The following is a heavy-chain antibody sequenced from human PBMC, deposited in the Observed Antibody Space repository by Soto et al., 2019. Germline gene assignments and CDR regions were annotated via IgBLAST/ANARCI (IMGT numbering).Heavy chain of an antibody. CDR2: IYYSGST. V-gene: IGHV4-31*03. J-gene: IGHJ6*02. Sequence: SETLSLTCTVSGGSISSGGYYWSWIRQHPGKGLEWIGYIYYSGSTYYNPSLKSRVTISVDTSKNQFSLKLSSVTAADTAVYYCARDSDYSNRYYGMDVWGQGTTVTVS. D-gene: IGHD4-4*01. CDR1: GGSISSGGYY. CDR3: ARDSDYSNRYYGMDV.